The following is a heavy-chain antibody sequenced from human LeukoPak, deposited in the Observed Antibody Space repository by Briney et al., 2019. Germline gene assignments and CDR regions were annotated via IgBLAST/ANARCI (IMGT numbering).Heavy chain of an antibody. CDR1: GFTFSSYG. D-gene: IGHD3-22*01. J-gene: IGHJ4*02. CDR3: APGWDYYDSSGYYYDY. Sequence: QPGGSLRLSCAASGFTFSSYGMHWVRQAPGKGLEWVAVISYDGSNKYYADSVKGRFTISRDNSKNTLYLQMNSLRAEDTAVYYCAPGWDYYDSSGYYYDYWGQGTLVTVSS. CDR2: ISYDGSNK. V-gene: IGHV3-30*03.